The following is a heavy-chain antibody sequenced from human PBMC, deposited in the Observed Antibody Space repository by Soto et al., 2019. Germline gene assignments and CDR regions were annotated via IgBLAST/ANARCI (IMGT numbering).Heavy chain of an antibody. CDR2: IYPGDSDT. J-gene: IGHJ4*02. Sequence: PGESLKISCKGSGYSFTSYWIGWVRQMPGKGLEWMGIIYPGDSDTRYSPSFQGQVTISADKSISTAYLQWSSLKASDTAMYYCARQRYYDSSGYYPYYFDYWGQGPLVTVSS. V-gene: IGHV5-51*01. D-gene: IGHD3-22*01. CDR3: ARQRYYDSSGYYPYYFDY. CDR1: GYSFTSYW.